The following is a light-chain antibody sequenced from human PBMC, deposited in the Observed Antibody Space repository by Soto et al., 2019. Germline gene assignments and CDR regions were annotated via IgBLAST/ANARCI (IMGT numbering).Light chain of an antibody. V-gene: IGLV2-14*01. J-gene: IGLJ1*01. CDR3: SSYTSSNTLGV. CDR2: DVN. Sequence: QSALTQPASVSGSPGQSITISCTGTSSDVGAYNYVSWYQQHPGKAPKVMIYDVNYRPSGVSNRFSGSKSGSTASLTISGLQDEDEADYYCSSYTSSNTLGVFGTGTKLTVL. CDR1: SSDVGAYNY.